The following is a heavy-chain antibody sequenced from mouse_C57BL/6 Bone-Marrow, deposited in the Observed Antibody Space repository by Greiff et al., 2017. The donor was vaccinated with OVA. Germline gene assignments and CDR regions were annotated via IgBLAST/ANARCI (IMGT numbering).Heavy chain of an antibody. J-gene: IGHJ3*01. Sequence: EVQLVESGGGLVQPKGSLKLSCAASGFSFNTYAMNWVRQAPGKGLEWVARIRSKSNNYATYYADSVKDRFTISRDDSESMLYLQMNNLKTEDTAMYYCVRHDGYSRFAYWGKGTLVTVSA. CDR2: IRSKSNNYAT. CDR1: GFSFNTYA. CDR3: VRHDGYSRFAY. V-gene: IGHV10-1*01. D-gene: IGHD2-3*01.